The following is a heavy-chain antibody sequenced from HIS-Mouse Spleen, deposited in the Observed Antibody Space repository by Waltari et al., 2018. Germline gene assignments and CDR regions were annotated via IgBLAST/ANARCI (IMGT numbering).Heavy chain of an antibody. D-gene: IGHD3-3*01. CDR2: ISYDGSNK. J-gene: IGHJ6*02. CDR3: ARDYDDFWSGYYKDYYYYGMDV. Sequence: QVQLVESGGGVVQPGRSRRLSLAASGCTFSRYAMHWVRQAPGKGLEWVAVISYDGSNKYYADSVKGRFTISRDNSKNTLYLQMNSLRAEDTAVYYCARDYDDFWSGYYKDYYYYGMDVWDQGP. CDR1: GCTFSRYA. V-gene: IGHV3-30*04.